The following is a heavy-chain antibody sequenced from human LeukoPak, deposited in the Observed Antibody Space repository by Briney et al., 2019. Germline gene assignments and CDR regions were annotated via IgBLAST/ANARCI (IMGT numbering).Heavy chain of an antibody. J-gene: IGHJ4*02. D-gene: IGHD1-26*01. V-gene: IGHV3-48*01. CDR2: TTSSGSVI. Sequence: GGSLRLSCAASGFTFSTNSMSWVRQAPGKGLEWVSYTTSSGSVIHYSDSVRGRFTISRDNAKSSLYLQMNSLRAEDTAVHYCARSNAYSGSSLWYWGQGTLVTVSS. CDR3: ARSNAYSGSSLWY. CDR1: GFTFSTNS.